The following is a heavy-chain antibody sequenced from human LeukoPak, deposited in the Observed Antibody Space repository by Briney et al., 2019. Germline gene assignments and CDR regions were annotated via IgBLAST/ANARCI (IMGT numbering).Heavy chain of an antibody. J-gene: IGHJ3*02. CDR2: IYYSGST. Sequence: PSETLSLTCTVSGGSISSSSYYWGWIRQPPGKGLEWIGSIYYSGSTYYNPPLKSRVTISVDTSKNQFSLKLSSVTAADTAVYYCASSKGLAGAFDIWGQGTMVTVSS. D-gene: IGHD5-12*01. CDR1: GGSISSSSYY. V-gene: IGHV4-39*01. CDR3: ASSKGLAGAFDI.